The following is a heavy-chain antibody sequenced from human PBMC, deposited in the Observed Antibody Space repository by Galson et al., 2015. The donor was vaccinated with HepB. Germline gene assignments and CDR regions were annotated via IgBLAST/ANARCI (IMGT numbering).Heavy chain of an antibody. CDR1: GFSLSTSGVG. J-gene: IGHJ5*02. Sequence: PALVKPTQTLTLTCTFSGFSLSTSGVGVGWIRQPPGKALEWLALIYWDDDKRYSPSLKSRLTITKDTSKNQVVLTMTNMDPVDTATYYCAHSYSSGWYRGNWFDPWGQGTLVTVSS. V-gene: IGHV2-5*02. CDR3: AHSYSSGWYRGNWFDP. CDR2: IYWDDDK. D-gene: IGHD6-19*01.